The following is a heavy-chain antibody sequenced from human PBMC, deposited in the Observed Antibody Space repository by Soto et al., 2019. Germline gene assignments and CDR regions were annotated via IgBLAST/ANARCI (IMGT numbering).Heavy chain of an antibody. V-gene: IGHV4-59*01. J-gene: IGHJ5*02. CDR3: ARELPHTYYDFWSGYSNWFDP. Sequence: SETLSLTCTVSGGSIRSYYWSWIRQPPGKGLEWIGYVYYSGSTKYNPSLKSRVTISVDSSKNQFSLKLSSVTAADTAVYYCARELPHTYYDFWSGYSNWFDPWGQGTLVTVSS. D-gene: IGHD3-3*01. CDR2: VYYSGST. CDR1: GGSIRSYY.